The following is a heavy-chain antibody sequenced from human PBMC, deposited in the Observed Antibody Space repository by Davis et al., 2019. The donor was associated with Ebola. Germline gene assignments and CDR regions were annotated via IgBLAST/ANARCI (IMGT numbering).Heavy chain of an antibody. CDR1: GGSISSYY. D-gene: IGHD3-22*01. CDR3: ARHATEYYYDSSGYYLRSTQFDY. J-gene: IGHJ4*02. V-gene: IGHV4-59*08. CDR2: IYYSGST. Sequence: SETLSLTCTVSGGSISSYYWSWIRQPPGKGLEWIGYIYYSGSTNYNPSLKSGVTISVDTSKNQFSLKLSSVTAADTAVYYCARHATEYYYDSSGYYLRSTQFDYWGQGTLVTVSS.